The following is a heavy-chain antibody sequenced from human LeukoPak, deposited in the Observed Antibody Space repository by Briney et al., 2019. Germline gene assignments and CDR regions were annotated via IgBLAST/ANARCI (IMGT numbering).Heavy chain of an antibody. Sequence: ASVKVSCKASGYTFTGYYMHWVRQAPGQGLEWMGWINPNSGGTNYAQKFQGRVTMTRDTSISTAYMELSRLRSDDTAVYYCATYYYDSSDSFADYWGQGTLVTVSS. J-gene: IGHJ4*02. D-gene: IGHD3-22*01. CDR3: ATYYYDSSDSFADY. CDR1: GYTFTGYY. CDR2: INPNSGGT. V-gene: IGHV1-2*02.